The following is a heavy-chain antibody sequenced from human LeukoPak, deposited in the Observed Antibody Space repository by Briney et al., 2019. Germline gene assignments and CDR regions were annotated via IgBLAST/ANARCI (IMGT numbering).Heavy chain of an antibody. Sequence: PGTSLRLSCAASGFTVSNNYMSWVRQAPGKGLEWVSVIYSGGSTYYADSVKGRFTISRDNSKNTLYLQMNSLRAEDTAVYYCAGAVFLGYCSGTSCVDYWGQGTLVTVSS. D-gene: IGHD2-2*01. V-gene: IGHV3-53*01. J-gene: IGHJ4*02. CDR2: IYSGGST. CDR3: AGAVFLGYCSGTSCVDY. CDR1: GFTVSNNY.